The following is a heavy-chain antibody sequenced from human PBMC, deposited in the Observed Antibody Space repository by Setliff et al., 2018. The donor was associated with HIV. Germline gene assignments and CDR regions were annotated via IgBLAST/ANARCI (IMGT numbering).Heavy chain of an antibody. D-gene: IGHD2-15*01. V-gene: IGHV4-31*03. CDR1: GDSISSSAYY. J-gene: IGHJ5*02. CDR3: ARGVVVAATRWFDP. Sequence: SETLSLTCTVSGDSISSSAYYCGWIRQPPGKGLEWIGYIYYSGSTYYNPSLKSRVTISVDTSKNQFSLKLSSVTAADTAMYFCARGVVVAATRWFDPWGQGILVTVSS. CDR2: IYYSGST.